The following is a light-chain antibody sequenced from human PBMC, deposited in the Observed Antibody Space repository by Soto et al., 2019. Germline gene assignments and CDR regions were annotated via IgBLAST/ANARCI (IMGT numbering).Light chain of an antibody. Sequence: DIQLTQSPSPLPASVGDRVTITCRASQSIYTWLAWCQQKPGKAPQVLIYDASKLESWVPSRFSGSGSGTEFTLTISSLQPDDSATYYCQHYNDDSRTFGQGTKLEIK. J-gene: IGKJ2*01. CDR2: DAS. CDR3: QHYNDDSRT. CDR1: QSIYTW. V-gene: IGKV1-5*01.